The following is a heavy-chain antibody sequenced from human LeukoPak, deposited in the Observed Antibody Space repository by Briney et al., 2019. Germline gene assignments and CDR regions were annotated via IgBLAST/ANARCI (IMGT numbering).Heavy chain of an antibody. V-gene: IGHV1-2*02. CDR3: ARPGPDYGDETLYFDY. CDR2: INPNSGGT. J-gene: IGHJ4*02. Sequence: ASVKVSCKASGYTFTGYYMHWVRQAPGQGLEWMGWINPNSGGTNYAQKFQGRVTMTRDTSISTAYMELSRLRSDDTAVYYCARPGPDYGDETLYFDYWGQGTLVTVSS. CDR1: GYTFTGYY. D-gene: IGHD4-17*01.